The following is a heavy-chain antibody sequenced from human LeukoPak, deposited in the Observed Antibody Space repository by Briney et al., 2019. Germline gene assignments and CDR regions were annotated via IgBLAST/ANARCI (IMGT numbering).Heavy chain of an antibody. Sequence: PGGSLRLSCAASGFTVSSNYMSWVRQAPGKGLEWVSVIYSGGSTYYADSVKGRFTISRDNSKNTLYLQMNSPRAEDTAVYYCARDGIMYYYDSSGPDYYFDYWGQGTLVTVSS. J-gene: IGHJ4*02. CDR3: ARDGIMYYYDSSGPDYYFDY. V-gene: IGHV3-66*01. CDR1: GFTVSSNY. D-gene: IGHD3-22*01. CDR2: IYSGGST.